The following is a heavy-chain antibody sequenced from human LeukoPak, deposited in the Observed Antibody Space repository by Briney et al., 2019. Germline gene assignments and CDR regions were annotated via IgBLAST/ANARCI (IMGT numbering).Heavy chain of an antibody. J-gene: IGHJ4*02. CDR2: IKEDGSEK. V-gene: IGHV3-7*01. D-gene: IGHD3-3*01. CDR3: ASGYLDDFWSGHF. CDR1: GFTFSTHW. Sequence: GGSLRLSCAASGFTFSTHWMSWVHQVQGKGLEWVANIKEDGSEKYYVDSVKGRFTISRDNAKKSLYLQMNSLRAEDSAIYCCASGYLDDFWSGHFWGQGTQVTVSS.